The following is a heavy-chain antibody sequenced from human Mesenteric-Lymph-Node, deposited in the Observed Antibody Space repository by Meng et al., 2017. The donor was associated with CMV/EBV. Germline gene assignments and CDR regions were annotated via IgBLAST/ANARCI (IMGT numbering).Heavy chain of an antibody. Sequence: GESLKISCAASGFTFGSYSMNWVRQAPGKGLEWVSSISSSSSYIYYADSVKGRFTISRDNSKNTLYLQMNSLRAEDTAVYYCARVGIAVAGTDYYYYYYGMDVWGQGTTVTVSS. CDR1: GFTFGSYS. V-gene: IGHV3-21*04. CDR3: ARVGIAVAGTDYYYYYYGMDV. J-gene: IGHJ6*02. D-gene: IGHD6-19*01. CDR2: ISSSSSYI.